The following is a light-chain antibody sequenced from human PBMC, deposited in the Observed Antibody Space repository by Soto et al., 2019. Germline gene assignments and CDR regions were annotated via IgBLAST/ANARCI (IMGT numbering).Light chain of an antibody. CDR1: QSISIW. CDR3: QQYNSYSVT. Sequence: DIQMTQSPSNLSASVGDRVTITCRASQSISIWLAWYQQKPGKAPKLLIYKASSLESGVPSRFSGSGSGTEFTLTISSLQPDDFATYYCQQYNSYSVTFGQGTKVDIK. J-gene: IGKJ1*01. CDR2: KAS. V-gene: IGKV1-5*03.